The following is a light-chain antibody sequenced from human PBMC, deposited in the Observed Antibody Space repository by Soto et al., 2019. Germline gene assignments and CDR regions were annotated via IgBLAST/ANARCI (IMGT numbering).Light chain of an antibody. CDR1: SXDVGGYNY. J-gene: IGLJ1*01. CDR2: EVS. Sequence: QSVLTQPASVSGSPGQSITISCTGTSXDVGGYNYVSWYQLHPGKAPKLMIYEVSNRPSGTSNRFSASKSGNTASLTISGLQAEDEADYYCFSYTSSTAYVFGTGTKVTVL. CDR3: FSYTSSTAYV. V-gene: IGLV2-14*01.